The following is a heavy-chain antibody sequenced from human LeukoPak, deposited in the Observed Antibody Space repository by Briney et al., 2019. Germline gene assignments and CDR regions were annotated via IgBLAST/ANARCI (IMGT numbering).Heavy chain of an antibody. V-gene: IGHV4-31*03. CDR3: ASSAMVRDYNYYGMDV. CDR1: GGSISSGGCY. Sequence: SQTLSLTCTVSGGSISSGGCYWSWIRQHPGKGLEWIGYIYYSGSTYYNPSLKSRVTISVDTSKNQFSLKLSSVTAADTAVYYCASSAMVRDYNYYGMDVWGQGTTVTVSS. CDR2: IYYSGST. J-gene: IGHJ6*02. D-gene: IGHD5-18*01.